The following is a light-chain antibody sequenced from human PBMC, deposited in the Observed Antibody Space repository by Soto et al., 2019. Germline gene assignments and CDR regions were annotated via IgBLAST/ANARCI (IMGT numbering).Light chain of an antibody. CDR2: AAS. Sequence: IEMTQYQSSLSASVGDRVTITCRASHSISSYLNWYRQKPGKAPKLLIYAASSLQSGVPSRFSGSGSGTDFTLSICSLEPHDFAVYYCQPGSNWMRFGVGTRLEIK. V-gene: IGKV1-39*01. CDR1: HSISSY. CDR3: QPGSNWMR. J-gene: IGKJ5*01.